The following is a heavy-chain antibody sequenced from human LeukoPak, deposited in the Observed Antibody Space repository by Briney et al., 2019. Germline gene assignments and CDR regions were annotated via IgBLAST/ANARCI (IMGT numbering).Heavy chain of an antibody. J-gene: IGHJ3*02. Sequence: GGSLRLSCAASGFTVSSNYMSWVRQAPGKGLEWVSVISGSGGSTYYADSVKGRFTISRDNSKDTPFLQMNSLRAEDTAVYYCAKDLRLGELSDAFDIWGQGTMVTVSS. V-gene: IGHV3-23*01. CDR3: AKDLRLGELSDAFDI. D-gene: IGHD3-16*02. CDR2: ISGSGGST. CDR1: GFTVSSNY.